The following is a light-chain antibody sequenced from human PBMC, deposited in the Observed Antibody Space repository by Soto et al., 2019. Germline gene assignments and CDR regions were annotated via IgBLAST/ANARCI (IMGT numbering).Light chain of an antibody. CDR1: NSDVGGYNF. CDR3: CSYTASDIWV. V-gene: IGLV2-11*01. J-gene: IGLJ3*02. CDR2: AVS. Sequence: QSVLTQPRSVSGSPGQSVTISCTGTNSDVGGYNFVSWYQQRPGKAPKLMISAVSQRPSGVPDRFSGSKSGNTASLTISGLQADDEADYFCCSYTASDIWVFGGGTKLTVL.